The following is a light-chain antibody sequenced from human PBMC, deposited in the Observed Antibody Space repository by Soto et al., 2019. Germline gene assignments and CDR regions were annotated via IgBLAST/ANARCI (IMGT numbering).Light chain of an antibody. CDR3: QQYDSSLLT. Sequence: EIVLTQSPGTLSLSPGERATLSCRASQSVSSSYLAWYQQKPGQAPRLLIYGASSRATGIPDRFSGSGSGTDFTLPISRLETEDFAVYYCQQYDSSLLTFGGGTKVEIK. CDR1: QSVSSSY. J-gene: IGKJ4*01. CDR2: GAS. V-gene: IGKV3-20*01.